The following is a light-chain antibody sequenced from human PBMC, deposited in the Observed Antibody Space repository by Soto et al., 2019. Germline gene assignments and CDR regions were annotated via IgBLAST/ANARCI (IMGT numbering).Light chain of an antibody. J-gene: IGKJ3*01. CDR3: QQYGSSPQVT. Sequence: EIVLTQSPGTLSLSPGERATLSCRASQSVSSSYLAWYQQKPGQAPRLLIYGASSRATGIPDRFSGSGSGTDFTLTISRLEPEDFAVYYCQQYGSSPQVTFXPGTKRIS. V-gene: IGKV3-20*01. CDR2: GAS. CDR1: QSVSSSY.